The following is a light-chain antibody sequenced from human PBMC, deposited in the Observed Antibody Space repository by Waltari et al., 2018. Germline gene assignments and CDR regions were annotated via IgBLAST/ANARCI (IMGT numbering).Light chain of an antibody. J-gene: IGLJ3*02. CDR1: SGSVSTTSY. Sequence: QTVVTQEPSLSVSPGGTVTLTGALTSGSVSTTSYATWYQQTPGQPPRTLVYKGSSRSSGVPDRFSGSVLGNTAALTITGAQADDEANYYCSLYMGSGIWVFGGGTKLTVL. CDR3: SLYMGSGIWV. CDR2: KGS. V-gene: IGLV8-61*01.